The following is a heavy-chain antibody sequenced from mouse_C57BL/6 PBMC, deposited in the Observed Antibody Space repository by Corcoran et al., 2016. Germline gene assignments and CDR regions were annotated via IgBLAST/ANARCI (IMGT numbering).Heavy chain of an antibody. CDR1: GYAFSSYW. Sequence: QVQLQQSGAELVKPGAAVKISCKASGYAFSSYWMNWGKQRPEKGIEWIGQIYPGDGDTNYNGKFKCKATLTADKSSSTAYMQLSSLTSEDSAVYFCARDYGNLAWFAYWGQGTLVTVSA. CDR2: IYPGDGDT. D-gene: IGHD2-1*01. V-gene: IGHV1-80*01. CDR3: ARDYGNLAWFAY. J-gene: IGHJ3*01.